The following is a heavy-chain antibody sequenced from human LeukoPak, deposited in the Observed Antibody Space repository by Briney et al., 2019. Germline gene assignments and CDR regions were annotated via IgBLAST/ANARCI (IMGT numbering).Heavy chain of an antibody. V-gene: IGHV4-4*02. CDR3: TRESGAFSPFGF. D-gene: IGHD1-26*01. Sequence: MASETLSLTCAVSGGSITTTNWWSWVRQPPGKGLKWIGEVHLSGATNYNPSLESRVSMSIDKSKNHLSLEVTSVTAADTAIYYCTRESGAFSPFGFWGQGTLLTVSS. CDR1: GGSITTTNW. J-gene: IGHJ4*02. CDR2: VHLSGAT.